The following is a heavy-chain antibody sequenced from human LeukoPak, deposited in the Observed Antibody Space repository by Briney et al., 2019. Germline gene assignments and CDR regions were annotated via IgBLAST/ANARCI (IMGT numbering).Heavy chain of an antibody. CDR1: GGSISSYY. V-gene: IGHV4-4*07. CDR2: IYSSGST. CDR3: ARGQYHLLYWYFDL. Sequence: SETLSLTCTVSGGSISSYYWSWIRQPAGKGLEWIGRIYSSGSTNYNPSLKTRVTMSVDTSKNQFSLKLSSVTAADTAVYYCARGQYHLLYWYFDLWGRGTLVTVSS. J-gene: IGHJ2*01. D-gene: IGHD2-2*01.